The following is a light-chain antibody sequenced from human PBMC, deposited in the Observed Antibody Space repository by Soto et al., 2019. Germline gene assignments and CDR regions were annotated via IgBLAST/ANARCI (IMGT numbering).Light chain of an antibody. Sequence: VLTQPASVTGSPGQSITISCARTSSDVGAYNYDSWYQQYPGEAPKVIIYDVSHRPAGVSNRFSGSKSGNTASLTISGLQTQDEADYYCSSYTSATTYVFGTGTKVTVL. CDR3: SSYTSATTYV. V-gene: IGLV2-14*01. CDR1: SSDVGAYNY. J-gene: IGLJ1*01. CDR2: DVS.